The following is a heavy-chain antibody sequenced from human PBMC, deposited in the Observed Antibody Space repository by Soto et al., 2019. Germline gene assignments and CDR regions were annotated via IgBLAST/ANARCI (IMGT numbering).Heavy chain of an antibody. D-gene: IGHD5-12*01. J-gene: IGHJ6*02. CDR1: GGSISSHY. CDR3: ATELRKRRDGYNWREYYYYYYGMDV. CDR2: IYYSGST. V-gene: IGHV4-59*11. Sequence: SETLSLTCTVSGGSISSHYWSWIRQHPGKGQKWIGYIYYSGSTNYNPSIKSRVTISVDTSKNQFSLKLSSVTAADTAVYYCATELRKRRDGYNWREYYYYYYGMDVWGQGTTVTVSS.